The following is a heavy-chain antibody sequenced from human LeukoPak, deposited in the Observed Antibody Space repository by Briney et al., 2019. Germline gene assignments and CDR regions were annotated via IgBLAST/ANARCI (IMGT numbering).Heavy chain of an antibody. CDR1: GGSISNLDYY. CDR2: IYTSGST. J-gene: IGHJ4*02. V-gene: IGHV4-61*02. Sequence: SETLSLTCTVSGGSISNLDYYWTWIRQPAGKRLEWIGRIYTSGSTYYNPSLKSRVTISVDRSKNQFSLKLSSVTAADTAVYYCARDSLGPPDYWGQGTLVTVSS. D-gene: IGHD3-16*01. CDR3: ARDSLGPPDY.